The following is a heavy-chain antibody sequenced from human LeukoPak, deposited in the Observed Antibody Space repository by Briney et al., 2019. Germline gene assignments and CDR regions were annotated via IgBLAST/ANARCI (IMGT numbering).Heavy chain of an antibody. CDR1: GYTFSRYW. Sequence: GGSLRLSCAASGYTFSRYWMSWVRQAPGKGLEWVANIKEEGSEKYYGDSVKGRFTISRDNAKNSLYLQMNSLRAEDTAVYYCARDDYRASDCWGQGTLVTVSS. CDR2: IKEEGSEK. D-gene: IGHD3-16*01. V-gene: IGHV3-7*01. J-gene: IGHJ4*02. CDR3: ARDDYRASDC.